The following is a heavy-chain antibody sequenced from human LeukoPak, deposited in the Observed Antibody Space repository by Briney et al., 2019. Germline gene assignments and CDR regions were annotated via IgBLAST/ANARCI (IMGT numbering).Heavy chain of an antibody. Sequence: GGSLRLSCAASGFTFSSYWMSWVRQAPGKGLEWVANIKQDGSEKYYVDSAKGRFTISRDNAKNSLYLQMNSLRAEDTAVYYCARDLAAGTLYAFDIWGQGTMVTVSS. CDR2: IKQDGSEK. V-gene: IGHV3-7*01. D-gene: IGHD6-13*01. CDR1: GFTFSSYW. CDR3: ARDLAAGTLYAFDI. J-gene: IGHJ3*02.